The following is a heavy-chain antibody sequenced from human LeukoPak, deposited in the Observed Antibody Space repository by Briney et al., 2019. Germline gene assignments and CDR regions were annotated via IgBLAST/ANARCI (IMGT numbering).Heavy chain of an antibody. CDR3: ARAPIAAALRFFDY. J-gene: IGHJ4*02. D-gene: IGHD6-13*01. V-gene: IGHV4-59*01. CDR1: GGSISSYY. Sequence: SETLSLTCTVSGGSISSYYWSWIRRPPGKGLEWIGYIYYSGSTNYNPSLKSRVTISVDTSKNQFSLKLSSVTAADTAVYYCARAPIAAALRFFDYWGQGTLVTVSS. CDR2: IYYSGST.